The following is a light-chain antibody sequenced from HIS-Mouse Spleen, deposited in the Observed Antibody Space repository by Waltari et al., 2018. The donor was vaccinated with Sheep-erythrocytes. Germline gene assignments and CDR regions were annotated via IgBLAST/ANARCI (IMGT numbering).Light chain of an antibody. V-gene: IGKV1-6*01. CDR1: QGIRND. Sequence: AIQMTQSPSSLSASVGDRVTITCRASQGIRNDLGWYQPKPGKAPKLLIYAASSLQSGVPSRVSGSGSGTDFTLTISSLQPEDFATYYCLQDYNYPYTFGQGTKLEIK. CDR2: AAS. J-gene: IGKJ2*01. CDR3: LQDYNYPYT.